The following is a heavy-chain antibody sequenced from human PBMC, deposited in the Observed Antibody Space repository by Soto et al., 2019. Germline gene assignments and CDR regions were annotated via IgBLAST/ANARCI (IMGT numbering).Heavy chain of an antibody. CDR2: IWYDGSNK. CDR3: ARDPLQYQLLEGPYYYYGMDV. Sequence: GGSLRLSCAASGFTFSSYGMHWVRQAPGKGLEWVAVIWYDGSNKYYADSVKGRFTIARDNSKNTLYLQMNSLRAEDTAVYYCARDPLQYQLLEGPYYYYGMDVWGQGTTVTVSS. D-gene: IGHD2-2*01. CDR1: GFTFSSYG. V-gene: IGHV3-33*01. J-gene: IGHJ6*02.